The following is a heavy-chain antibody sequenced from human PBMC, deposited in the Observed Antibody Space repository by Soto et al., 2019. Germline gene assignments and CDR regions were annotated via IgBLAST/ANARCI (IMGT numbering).Heavy chain of an antibody. CDR3: ASCFGGNNPRRAEEQYSFDF. D-gene: IGHD3-16*01. Sequence: QVQLQESGPGLVKPSETLSLTCSVSGAFIRGYYWSWMRQTPGKGLEWIGHSYYSGYTDYNPSLKSRVVISVEASQTRFSLRLRSVTAADTATYYGASCFGGNNPRRAEEQYSFDFWGQGILVAVSS. V-gene: IGHV4-59*01. CDR1: GAFIRGYY. CDR2: SYYSGYT. J-gene: IGHJ4*02.